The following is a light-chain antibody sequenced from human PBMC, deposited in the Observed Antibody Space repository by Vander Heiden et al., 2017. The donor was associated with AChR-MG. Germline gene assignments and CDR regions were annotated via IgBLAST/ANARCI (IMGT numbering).Light chain of an antibody. CDR3: QQSDSTPIT. CDR2: AAS. J-gene: IGKJ5*01. CDR1: QSISSY. Sequence: DLQMTQSPSSLSASVGDRVSIPCRASQSISSYLNWYQQKPGKAPKLLIYAASSLQSGVPSRFSGSGSGTDFTLTISSLQPEDFATYYCQQSDSTPITFGQGTRLEIK. V-gene: IGKV1-39*01.